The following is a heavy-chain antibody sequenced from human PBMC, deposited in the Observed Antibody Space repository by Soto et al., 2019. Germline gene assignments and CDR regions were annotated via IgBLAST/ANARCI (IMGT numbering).Heavy chain of an antibody. Sequence: GGCLRLSCAASGFTFSDYYMSWIRQAPGKGLEWVSYISSSSSYTNYADSVKGRFTISRDNAKNSLYLQMNSLRAEDTAVYYCARAVDYVWGSYPDYWGQGTLVTVSS. J-gene: IGHJ4*02. CDR1: GFTFSDYY. V-gene: IGHV3-11*06. CDR2: ISSSSSYT. CDR3: ARAVDYVWGSYPDY. D-gene: IGHD3-16*02.